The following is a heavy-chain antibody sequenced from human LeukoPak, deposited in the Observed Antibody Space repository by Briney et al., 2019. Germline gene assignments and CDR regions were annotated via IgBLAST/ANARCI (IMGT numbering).Heavy chain of an antibody. D-gene: IGHD3-10*01. CDR1: GGSFSGYY. V-gene: IGHV4-34*01. CDR2: INHSGST. Sequence: SETLSLTCAVYGGSFSGYYGSWIRQPPGKGLEWIGEINHSGSTNYNPSLKSRVTISVDTSKNQFSLKLSSVTAADTAVYYCARGGYYGSGRPRFDPWGQGTLVTVSS. CDR3: ARGGYYGSGRPRFDP. J-gene: IGHJ5*02.